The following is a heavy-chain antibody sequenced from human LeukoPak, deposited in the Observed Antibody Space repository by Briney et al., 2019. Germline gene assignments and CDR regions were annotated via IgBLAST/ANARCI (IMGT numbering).Heavy chain of an antibody. V-gene: IGHV4-59*01. Sequence: SGTLSLTCTVSGGSIRGYYWNWIRQPPGKGLHWIGYISYSGSTNYNPSLKSRVTISVDTSRNQVSLKLTSMTAADTGVYYCARTNTFDIGGQGTMVTVSS. CDR1: GGSIRGYY. J-gene: IGHJ3*02. CDR2: ISYSGST. CDR3: ARTNTFDI.